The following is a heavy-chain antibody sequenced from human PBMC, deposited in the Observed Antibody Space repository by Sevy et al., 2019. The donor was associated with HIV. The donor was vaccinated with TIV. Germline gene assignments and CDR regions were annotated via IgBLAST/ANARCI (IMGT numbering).Heavy chain of an antibody. CDR1: GFTFSSYG. V-gene: IGHV3-30*18. CDR2: ISYDGSNK. Sequence: GGSLRLSCAASGFTFSSYGMHWVRQAPGKGLEWVAVISYDGSNKYYADSVKGRFTISRDNSKNTLYLQMNSLRAEDKAVYYCAKDRDSGDYYYYYGMDVWGQGTTVTVSS. D-gene: IGHD4-17*01. J-gene: IGHJ6*02. CDR3: AKDRDSGDYYYYYGMDV.